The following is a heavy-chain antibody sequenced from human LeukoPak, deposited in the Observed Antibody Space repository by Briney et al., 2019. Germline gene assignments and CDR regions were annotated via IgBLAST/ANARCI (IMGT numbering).Heavy chain of an antibody. J-gene: IGHJ3*02. CDR3: AREGARWEPSFSAFDI. Sequence: SETLSLTCTVSGGSISGYYWSWIRQPPGKGLEWIGYIYYSGSTSYNPPLTSRVTISVDTSKNQFSLKLSSVTAADTAVYYCAREGARWEPSFSAFDIWGQGTMVTVSS. CDR1: GGSISGYY. D-gene: IGHD1-26*01. CDR2: IYYSGST. V-gene: IGHV4-59*01.